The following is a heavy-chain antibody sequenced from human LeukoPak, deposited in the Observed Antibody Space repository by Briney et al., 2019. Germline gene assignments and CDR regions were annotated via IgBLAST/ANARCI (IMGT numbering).Heavy chain of an antibody. V-gene: IGHV3-74*01. CDR3: ARADILTGYYTYYYGMDV. CDR1: GFTFSSYW. CDR2: INSDGSST. J-gene: IGHJ6*02. D-gene: IGHD3-9*01. Sequence: GGSLRLSCAASGFTFSSYWMHWVRQAPGKGLVWVSRINSDGSSTSYADSVKGRFTISRDNAKNTLYLQMNSLRAEDTAVYYCARADILTGYYTYYYGMDVWGQGTTVTVSS.